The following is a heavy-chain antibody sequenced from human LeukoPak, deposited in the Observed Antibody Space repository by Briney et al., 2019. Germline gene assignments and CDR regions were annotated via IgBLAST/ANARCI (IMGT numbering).Heavy chain of an antibody. Sequence: SVKVSCKASGYTFTGYYMHWVRQAPGQGLEWMGGIIPIFGTANYAQKFQGRVTITADKSTSTAYMELSSLRSEDTAVYYCARAGNYYDSSGYYSFPPFDYWGQGTLVTVSS. D-gene: IGHD3-22*01. CDR2: IIPIFGTA. J-gene: IGHJ4*02. V-gene: IGHV1-69*06. CDR3: ARAGNYYDSSGYYSFPPFDY. CDR1: GYTFTGYY.